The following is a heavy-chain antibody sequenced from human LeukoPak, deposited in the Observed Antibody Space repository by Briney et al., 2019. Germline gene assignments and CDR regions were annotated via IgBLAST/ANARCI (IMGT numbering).Heavy chain of an antibody. CDR2: INPNSGGT. Sequence: ASVKVSCKASGYTFTGYYMHWVRQVPGQGLEWMGWINPNSGGTNYAQKFQGRVTMTRDTSISTAYMELSRLRSDDTAVYYCATGYSPLYYFDYWGQGTLVTVSS. CDR1: GYTFTGYY. V-gene: IGHV1-2*02. CDR3: ATGYSPLYYFDY. D-gene: IGHD6-13*01. J-gene: IGHJ4*02.